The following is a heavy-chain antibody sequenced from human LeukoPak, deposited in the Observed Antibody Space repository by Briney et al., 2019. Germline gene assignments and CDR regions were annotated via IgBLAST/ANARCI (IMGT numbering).Heavy chain of an antibody. CDR3: ARAGYSNNPWTYGIDV. D-gene: IGHD5-12*01. CDR1: GFRFGGNG. V-gene: IGHV3-33*01. Sequence: GRSLRLSCSASGFRFGGNGMQWVRQAPGKGLEWVAVIWYDGSNSYYGDSVKGRFTISRDNSKNMLYLQMNNLRDEGTATYFCARAGYSNNPWTYGIDVWAKGPRSPSP. CDR2: IWYDGSNS. J-gene: IGHJ6*02.